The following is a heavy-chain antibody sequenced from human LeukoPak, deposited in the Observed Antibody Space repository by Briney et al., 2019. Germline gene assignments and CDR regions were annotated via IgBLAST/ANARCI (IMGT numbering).Heavy chain of an antibody. V-gene: IGHV3-21*01. Sequence: GGSLRLSCAASGFTFSSYAMNWVRQAPGKGLEWVSSISSSSSYIYYADSVKGRFTISRDNAKNSLYLQVNSLRAEDTAVYYCATGRGGDYWGQGTLVTVSS. CDR1: GFTFSSYA. CDR2: ISSSSSYI. D-gene: IGHD3-10*01. CDR3: ATGRGGDY. J-gene: IGHJ4*02.